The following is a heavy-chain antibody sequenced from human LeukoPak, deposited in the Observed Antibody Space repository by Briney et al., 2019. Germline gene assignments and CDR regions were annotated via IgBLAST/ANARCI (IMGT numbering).Heavy chain of an antibody. CDR2: ISGSSSYI. J-gene: IGHJ4*02. CDR1: GFTFSSYS. D-gene: IGHD6-19*01. CDR3: ARDQLKRYSSGWYW. Sequence: GGSLRLSCAASGFTFSSYSMNWVRQAPGKGLEWVSSISGSSSYIYYADSVKGRFTISRDNAKNSLYLQMNSLRAEDTAVYYCARDQLKRYSSGWYWWGQGTLVTVSS. V-gene: IGHV3-21*01.